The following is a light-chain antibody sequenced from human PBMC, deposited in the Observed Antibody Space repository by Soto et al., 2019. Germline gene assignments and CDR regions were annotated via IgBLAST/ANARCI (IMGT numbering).Light chain of an antibody. V-gene: IGLV2-8*01. CDR1: KSDIGVYDF. Sequence: QSVLTQPPSASGSPGQSVTISCTGTKSDIGVYDFVSWYQHHPGKAPRLIIYEVVQRPSGVPDRFSGSKSGNTASLTVSGLQAADEGEYFCQSYGGRNTYVFGSGTKLTVL. CDR3: QSYGGRNTYV. CDR2: EVV. J-gene: IGLJ1*01.